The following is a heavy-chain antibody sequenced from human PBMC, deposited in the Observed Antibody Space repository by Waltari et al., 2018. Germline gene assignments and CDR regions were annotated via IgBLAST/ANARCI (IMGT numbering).Heavy chain of an antibody. CDR3: ARALASSGWYNDAFDI. V-gene: IGHV4-59*11. J-gene: IGHJ3*02. CDR2: IYYSGST. CDR1: GGSIRSHY. D-gene: IGHD6-19*01. Sequence: QVQLQESGPGLVKPSETLSLTCTVSGGSIRSHYWSWIRPPPGKGLEWIGYIYYSGSTNYNPSLKSRVTISVDTSKNQFSLKLSSVTAADTAVYYCARALASSGWYNDAFDIWGQGTMVTVSS.